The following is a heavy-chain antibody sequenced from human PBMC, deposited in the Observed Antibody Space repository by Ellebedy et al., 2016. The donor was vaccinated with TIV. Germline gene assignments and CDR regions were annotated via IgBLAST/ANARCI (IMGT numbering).Heavy chain of an antibody. V-gene: IGHV3-23*01. D-gene: IGHD2-21*02. Sequence: PGGSLRLSCAASGFTFSPYAMAWVRQAPGKGLEWVSGIVGSGAEKYADSVKGRFTISRDNSKITVDLQMRSVRAEDTAVYFCAKDRTSGDGYWVFDSWGQGTMVTVSS. J-gene: IGHJ4*02. CDR2: IVGSGA. CDR1: GFTFSPYA. CDR3: AKDRTSGDGYWVFDS.